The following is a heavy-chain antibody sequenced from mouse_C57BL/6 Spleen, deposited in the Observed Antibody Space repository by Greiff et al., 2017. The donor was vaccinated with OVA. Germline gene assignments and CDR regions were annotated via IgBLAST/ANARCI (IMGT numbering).Heavy chain of an antibody. Sequence: EVQLQESGPGLVKPSQSLSLTCSVTGYSITSGYYWNWIRQFPGNKLEWMGYISYDGSNNYNPSLKNRISITRDTSKNQFFLKLNSVTTEDTATYYCARVKIYYDYGFDYWGQGTTLTVSS. D-gene: IGHD2-4*01. CDR2: ISYDGSN. V-gene: IGHV3-6*01. CDR1: GYSITSGYY. J-gene: IGHJ2*01. CDR3: ARVKIYYDYGFDY.